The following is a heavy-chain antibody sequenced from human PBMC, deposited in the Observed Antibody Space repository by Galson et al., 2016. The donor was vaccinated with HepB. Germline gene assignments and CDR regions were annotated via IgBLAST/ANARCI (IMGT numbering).Heavy chain of an antibody. D-gene: IGHD1-1*01. CDR2: IFAGDSDT. J-gene: IGHJ4*02. V-gene: IGHV5-51*01. Sequence: QSGAEVKKPGESLTISCKASGYTFTDYWIGWVRQLPGKGLECMGIIFAGDSDTRYSPTFQGQVIISADKSISTAYLHWNSLKASDTGMYYCARNLETTPLAVDYWGQGTLVTVSS. CDR3: ARNLETTPLAVDY. CDR1: GYTFTDYW.